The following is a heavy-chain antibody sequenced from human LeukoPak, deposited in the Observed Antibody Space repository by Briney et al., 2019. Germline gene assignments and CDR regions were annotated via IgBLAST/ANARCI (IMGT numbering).Heavy chain of an antibody. Sequence: PSETLSLTCAVSAGSINSGDYYWRWIRQPAGKGLEWLGRIYSPGTNYNYNPSLKSRVTISIDTSKNQFSLKLTSVTAADTAVYYCARGIGTSYDSSRDAFDIWGQGTMVTVSS. CDR3: ARGIGTSYDSSRDAFDI. CDR2: IYSPGTN. CDR1: AGSINSGDYY. J-gene: IGHJ3*02. V-gene: IGHV4-61*02. D-gene: IGHD3-22*01.